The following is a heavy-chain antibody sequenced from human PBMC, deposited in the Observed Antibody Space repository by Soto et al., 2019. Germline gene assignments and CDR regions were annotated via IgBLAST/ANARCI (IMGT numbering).Heavy chain of an antibody. V-gene: IGHV1-69*13. CDR3: ARPGSGSYLGYDAFDI. CDR2: IIPIFGTA. D-gene: IGHD1-26*01. J-gene: IGHJ3*02. CDR1: GGTFSSYA. Sequence: SVKVSCKASGGTFSSYAISWVRQAPGQGLEWMGGIIPIFGTANYAQKFQGRATITADESTSTAYMELSSLRSEDTAVYYCARPGSGSYLGYDAFDIWGQGTMVTVSS.